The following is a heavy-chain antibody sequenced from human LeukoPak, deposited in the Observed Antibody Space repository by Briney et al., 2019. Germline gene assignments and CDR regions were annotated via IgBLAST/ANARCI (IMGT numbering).Heavy chain of an antibody. D-gene: IGHD3-3*01. CDR1: GFTFSSYG. Sequence: GGSLRLFCAASGFTFSSYGMHWVRQAPGKGLEWVAVISYDGSNKYYADSVKGRFTISRDNSKNTLYLQMNSLRAEDTAVYYCAKPRGLNFWSGYYPSGMDVWGQGTTVTVSS. CDR2: ISYDGSNK. CDR3: AKPRGLNFWSGYYPSGMDV. J-gene: IGHJ6*02. V-gene: IGHV3-30*18.